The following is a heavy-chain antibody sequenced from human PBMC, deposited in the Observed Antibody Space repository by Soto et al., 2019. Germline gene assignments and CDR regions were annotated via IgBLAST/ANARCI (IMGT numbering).Heavy chain of an antibody. D-gene: IGHD3-10*01. J-gene: IGHJ4*02. V-gene: IGHV3-23*01. CDR2: ISGSGGST. CDR1: GFTFTNYT. Sequence: EVQVLDSGGGLVQPGGSLRLSCAASGFTFTNYTMAWVRQAPAKGLEWVSTISGSGGSTFYADSVKGRFTISRDNSKKTVYLQMNSLRVEDTAVYYCAKTPLKFEGSYFDYWGQGTLVTVSS. CDR3: AKTPLKFEGSYFDY.